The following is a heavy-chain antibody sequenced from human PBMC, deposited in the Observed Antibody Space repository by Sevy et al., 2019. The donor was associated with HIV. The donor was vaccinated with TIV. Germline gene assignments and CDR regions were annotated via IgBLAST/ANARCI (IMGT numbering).Heavy chain of an antibody. D-gene: IGHD3-16*01. J-gene: IGHJ4*02. CDR1: GGSISSSSYY. CDR2: IYYSGST. Sequence: SETLSLTCTVSGGSISSSSYYWGWIRQPPGKGLEWIGIIYYSGSTYYNPSLKSRVTIFVDTSKNQFSLKLRSVTAADTALYYCARLRLSGGVTTASYYFDYWGQGTLVTVSS. CDR3: ARLRLSGGVTTASYYFDY. V-gene: IGHV4-39*01.